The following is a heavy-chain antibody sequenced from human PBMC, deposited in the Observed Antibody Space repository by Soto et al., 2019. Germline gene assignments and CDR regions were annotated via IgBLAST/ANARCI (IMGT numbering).Heavy chain of an antibody. CDR3: ARAPDGSGSYYYFDG. D-gene: IGHD3-22*01. CDR2: INRDGNEK. Sequence: SLRLSCAASGFTFSRYWMSWVRQAPGKGLQWVANINRDGNEKYYVDSLKGRFTISRDNAENSLYLQMNTLRAEDTAVYYCARAPDGSGSYYYFDGWGQGTLVTVSS. CDR1: GFTFSRYW. V-gene: IGHV3-7*03. J-gene: IGHJ4*02.